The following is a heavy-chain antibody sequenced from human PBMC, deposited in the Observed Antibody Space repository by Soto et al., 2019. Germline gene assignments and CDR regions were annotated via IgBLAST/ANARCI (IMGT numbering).Heavy chain of an antibody. Sequence: QVQLVQSGAEVKKPGSSVKVSCKASGGTFSSYAISWVRQAPGQGLEWMGGFIPIFGTANYAQKFQGKVTITADESTSTAYLELSSLGSEDTAVYYWARGYYDSSGYMDYWGQGTLFTFSS. CDR2: FIPIFGTA. D-gene: IGHD3-22*01. CDR3: ARGYYDSSGYMDY. J-gene: IGHJ4*02. V-gene: IGHV1-69*01. CDR1: GGTFSSYA.